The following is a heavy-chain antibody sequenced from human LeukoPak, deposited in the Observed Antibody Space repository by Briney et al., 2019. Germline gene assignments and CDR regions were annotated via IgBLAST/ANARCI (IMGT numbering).Heavy chain of an antibody. V-gene: IGHV3-23*01. J-gene: IGHJ4*02. CDR3: ARAELLSLDY. CDR2: ISGSGGST. D-gene: IGHD2-21*02. CDR1: GFTFSSYG. Sequence: HPGGSLRLSCAASGFTFSSYGMSWVRQAPGKGLEWVSAISGSGGSTYYADSVKGRFTISRDNSKNTLYLQMNSLRAEDTAAYYCARAELLSLDYWGQGTLVTVSS.